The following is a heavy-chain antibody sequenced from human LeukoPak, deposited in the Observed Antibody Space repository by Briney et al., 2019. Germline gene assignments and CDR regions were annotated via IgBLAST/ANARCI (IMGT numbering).Heavy chain of an antibody. V-gene: IGHV3-23*01. CDR3: AKEAFVVVVAASESDWFDP. J-gene: IGHJ5*02. CDR2: ICGSGGST. CDR1: GFTFRSYA. D-gene: IGHD2-15*01. Sequence: GGSLRLSCAASGFTFRSYAMSWVRQAPGKGLEWVSAICGSGGSTYYADSVKGRFTISRDNSKNTLYLQMNSLRAEDTAVYYCAKEAFVVVVAASESDWFDPWGQGTLVTVSS.